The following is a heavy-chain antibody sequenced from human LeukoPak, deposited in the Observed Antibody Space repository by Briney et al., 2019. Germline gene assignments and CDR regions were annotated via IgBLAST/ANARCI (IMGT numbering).Heavy chain of an antibody. D-gene: IGHD3-10*01. J-gene: IGHJ4*02. CDR3: ARFVPYFDY. Sequence: TGGPLRLSCTASGFTFGDYAVSWVRQAPGKGLEWVGFIRSKAYGGTTEYAASVKGRFTISRDDSKSIAYLQLNSLKTEDTAVYYCARFVPYFDYWGQGTLVTVSS. CDR2: IRSKAYGGTT. CDR1: GFTFGDYA. V-gene: IGHV3-49*04.